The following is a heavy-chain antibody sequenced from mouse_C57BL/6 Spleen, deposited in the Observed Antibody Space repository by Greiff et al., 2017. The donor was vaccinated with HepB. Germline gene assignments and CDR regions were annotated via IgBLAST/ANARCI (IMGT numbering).Heavy chain of an antibody. V-gene: IGHV1-64*01. CDR2: IHPNSGST. CDR3: ARSGYDYYAIDY. Sequence: VQLQQSGAELVKPGASVKLSCKASGYTFTSYWMHWVKQRPGQGLEWIGMIHPNSGSTNYNEKFKSKATLTVDKSSSTACMQLSSLTSAVSAVYCCARSGYDYYAIDYWGQGTSVTVSS. J-gene: IGHJ4*01. CDR1: GYTFTSYW. D-gene: IGHD3-1*01.